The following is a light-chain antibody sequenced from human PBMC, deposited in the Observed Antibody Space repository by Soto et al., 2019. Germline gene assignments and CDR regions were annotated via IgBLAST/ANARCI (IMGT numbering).Light chain of an antibody. CDR2: GAS. V-gene: IGKV3-20*01. J-gene: IGKJ2*01. Sequence: EIVLTQSPGTLALSPGERATLSCRASQSVSSSYLAWYQQKPGQAPRLLIYGASSRATGFPDRFSGSGSGTDFTLSLSRLEPEDFAVYYCQQYGGSPQYTFGQGTKLEIK. CDR3: QQYGGSPQYT. CDR1: QSVSSSY.